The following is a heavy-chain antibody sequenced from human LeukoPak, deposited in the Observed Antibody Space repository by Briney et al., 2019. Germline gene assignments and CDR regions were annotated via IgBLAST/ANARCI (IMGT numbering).Heavy chain of an antibody. V-gene: IGHV3-48*01. Sequence: GGSLRLSCAASGFTFSSYSMNWVRQAPGKGLEWVSYISSSSNTIYYADSVKGRFTISRDSAKNSLYLQMSSLRAEDMAIYYCARGRYGDYLSDYWGQGTLVTVSS. CDR1: GFTFSSYS. CDR3: ARGRYGDYLSDY. D-gene: IGHD4-17*01. CDR2: ISSSSNTI. J-gene: IGHJ4*02.